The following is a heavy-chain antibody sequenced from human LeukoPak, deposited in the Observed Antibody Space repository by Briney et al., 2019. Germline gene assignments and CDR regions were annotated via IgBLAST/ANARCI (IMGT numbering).Heavy chain of an antibody. V-gene: IGHV1-69*13. D-gene: IGHD6-13*01. CDR2: IIPIFGTA. CDR1: GGTFSSYA. CDR3: ARDGNGGGAPTVYSSTL. J-gene: IGHJ4*02. Sequence: GASVKVSCKASGGTFSSYAISWVRQAPGQGLEWMGGIIPIFGTANYAQKFQGRVTITADESTSTAYMELSSLRSEDTAVYYCARDGNGGGAPTVYSSTLWGQGTLVTVSS.